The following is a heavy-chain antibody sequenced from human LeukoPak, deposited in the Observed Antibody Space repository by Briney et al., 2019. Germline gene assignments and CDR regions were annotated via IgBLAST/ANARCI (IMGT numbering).Heavy chain of an antibody. V-gene: IGHV5-51*01. CDR3: ARPPRNPGSYQYYFDY. D-gene: IGHD3-10*01. J-gene: IGHJ4*02. CDR1: GYSFTSYW. CDR2: IYPVASDT. Sequence: KVGESLTISCMGSGYSFTSYWIGWVRQMTRKGREWMGIIYPVASDTRYSPSFQGQVTISADKSTSTAYLQWSSLKASDTAMYDCARPPRNPGSYQYYFDYWGQGTLVTVSS.